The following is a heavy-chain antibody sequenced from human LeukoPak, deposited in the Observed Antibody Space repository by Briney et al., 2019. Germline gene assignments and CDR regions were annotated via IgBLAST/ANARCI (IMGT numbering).Heavy chain of an antibody. CDR1: GYTFTSYG. D-gene: IGHD3-10*01. Sequence: ASVKVSCKASGYTFTSYGISWVRQAPGQGLEWMGWISAYNGNTNYAQKLQGRVTMTTDTSTSTAYMELRSLRSDDTTVYYCASVLYYGSAFYGMDVWGQGTTVTVSS. J-gene: IGHJ6*02. V-gene: IGHV1-18*01. CDR3: ASVLYYGSAFYGMDV. CDR2: ISAYNGNT.